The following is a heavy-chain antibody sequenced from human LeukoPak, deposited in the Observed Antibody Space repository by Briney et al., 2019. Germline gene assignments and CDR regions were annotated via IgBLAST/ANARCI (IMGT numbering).Heavy chain of an antibody. Sequence: GGSLRLSCAASGLTFSSYALHWVRQAPGKGLEYVSAISSNGRNTYYANSVKGRFTISRDNSKNTLYLQMGSLRAEDTAVYYCAREDYGSGSYPLDYWGQGTLVTVSS. D-gene: IGHD3-10*01. V-gene: IGHV3-64*01. CDR1: GLTFSSYA. CDR2: ISSNGRNT. J-gene: IGHJ4*02. CDR3: AREDYGSGSYPLDY.